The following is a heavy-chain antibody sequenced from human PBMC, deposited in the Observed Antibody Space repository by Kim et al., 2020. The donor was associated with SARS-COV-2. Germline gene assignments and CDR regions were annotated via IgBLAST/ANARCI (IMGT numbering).Heavy chain of an antibody. D-gene: IGHD4-17*01. V-gene: IGHV3-11*04. CDR1: GFTFSDYY. Sequence: GGSLRLSCAASGFTFSDYYMSWIRQAPGKGLEWVSYISSSGSTIYYADSVKGRFTISRDNAKNSLFLQMNSLRAEDTAVYYCARAPEDDYGDYGGVFGYWGQGTLVTVSS. CDR2: ISSSGSTI. CDR3: ARAPEDDYGDYGGVFGY. J-gene: IGHJ4*02.